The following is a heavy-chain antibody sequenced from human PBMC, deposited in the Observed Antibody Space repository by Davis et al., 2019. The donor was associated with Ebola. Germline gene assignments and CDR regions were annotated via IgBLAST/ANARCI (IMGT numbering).Heavy chain of an antibody. CDR1: GGSISSSGYY. J-gene: IGHJ6*02. CDR2: IYYTGST. Sequence: MPSETLSLTCTVSGGSISSSGYYWGWIRQPPGKGLEWIGSIYYTGSTYYNPSLKSRVTISVDTSKNQFSLKLSSVTAADTAVYYCARAEYYGMDVWGQGTTVTVSS. V-gene: IGHV4-39*01. CDR3: ARAEYYGMDV.